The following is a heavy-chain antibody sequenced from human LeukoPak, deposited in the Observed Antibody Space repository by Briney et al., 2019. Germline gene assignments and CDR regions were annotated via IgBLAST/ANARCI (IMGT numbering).Heavy chain of an antibody. Sequence: RAGGSLRLSCAASGFTFSRFWMSWVRQAPGKGLEWVSAISGSGGSTYYADSVKGRFTISRDNSKNTLYLQMNSLRAEDTAVYYCAKDGGPANLLEWLSYNWFDPWGQGTLVTVSS. V-gene: IGHV3-23*01. CDR1: GFTFSRFW. CDR3: AKDGGPANLLEWLSYNWFDP. J-gene: IGHJ5*02. D-gene: IGHD3-3*01. CDR2: ISGSGGST.